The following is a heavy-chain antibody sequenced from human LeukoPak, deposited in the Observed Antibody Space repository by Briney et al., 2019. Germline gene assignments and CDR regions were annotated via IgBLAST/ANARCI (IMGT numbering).Heavy chain of an antibody. CDR3: ARTSDSSGYHVYYFDY. V-gene: IGHV4-39*07. CDR2: IFYSGST. Sequence: PSETLSLTCTVSGGSISTSNYYWGWIRQPPGKGLEWIGNIFYSGSTYYSPSLKSRVTISVDTSKNQFSLKLSSVTAADTAVYYCARTSDSSGYHVYYFDYWGQGTLVTVSS. CDR1: GGSISTSNYY. D-gene: IGHD3-22*01. J-gene: IGHJ4*02.